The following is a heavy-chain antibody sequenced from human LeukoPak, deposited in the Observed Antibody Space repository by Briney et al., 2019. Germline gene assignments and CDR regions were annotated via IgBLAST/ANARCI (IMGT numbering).Heavy chain of an antibody. J-gene: IGHJ4*02. CDR3: ARTYSSSDEFDY. CDR2: INPSGGST. CDR1: GYTFTSYY. Sequence: ASVKVSCKASGYTFTSYYIHWVRQAPGQGVEWMGIINPSGGSTTYAQKFQGRVAMTRDTSTSRVYMEVSSLRSEDTAVYYCARTYSSSDEFDYWGQGTLVTVSS. D-gene: IGHD6-13*01. V-gene: IGHV1-46*01.